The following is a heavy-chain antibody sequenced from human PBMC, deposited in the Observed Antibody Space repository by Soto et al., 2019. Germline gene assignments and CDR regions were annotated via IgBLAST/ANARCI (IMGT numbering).Heavy chain of an antibody. Sequence: ASVKVSCKASGGTFSSYAISWVRQAPGQGLEWMGGIIPIFGTANYAQKFRGRVTITADESTSTAYMELSSLRSEDTAVYYCARFDTRGSGSYYHYGMDVWGQGTTVTVSS. CDR1: GGTFSSYA. D-gene: IGHD3-10*01. J-gene: IGHJ6*02. V-gene: IGHV1-69*13. CDR2: IIPIFGTA. CDR3: ARFDTRGSGSYYHYGMDV.